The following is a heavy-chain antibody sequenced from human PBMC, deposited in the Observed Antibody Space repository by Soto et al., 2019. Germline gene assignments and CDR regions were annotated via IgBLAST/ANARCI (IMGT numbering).Heavy chain of an antibody. D-gene: IGHD2-8*01. V-gene: IGHV3-23*01. J-gene: IGHJ4*02. CDR3: AKRSGTNGFFDY. CDR2: ISGSGGST. Sequence: GESLKISCAASGFTFSSYAMTWVRQAPGKGLEWVSTISGSGGSTYYADSVKGRFTISRDNSKNTLSLQMNSLRVEDTAVYYCAKRSGTNGFFDYWAQGTLVTVSS. CDR1: GFTFSSYA.